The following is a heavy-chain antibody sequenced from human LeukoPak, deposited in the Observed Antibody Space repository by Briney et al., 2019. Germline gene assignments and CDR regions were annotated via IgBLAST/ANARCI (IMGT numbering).Heavy chain of an antibody. CDR2: IYSGGST. J-gene: IGHJ4*02. Sequence: GGSLRLSCAASGSAFSRSWIRWVRQAPGKGLEWVSVIYSGGSTYYADSVKGRFTISRDNSKNTLYLQMNSLRAEDTAVYYCAREGGGSPDYWGQGTLVTVSS. D-gene: IGHD3-16*01. CDR1: GSAFSRSW. CDR3: AREGGGSPDY. V-gene: IGHV3-66*01.